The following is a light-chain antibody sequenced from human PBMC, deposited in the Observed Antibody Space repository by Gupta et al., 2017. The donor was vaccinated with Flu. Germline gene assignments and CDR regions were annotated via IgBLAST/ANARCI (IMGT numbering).Light chain of an antibody. V-gene: IGKV3-20*01. J-gene: IGKJ1*01. CDR1: QSVRSSY. CDR2: GAS. Sequence: GTLSLSPGERATLSCRASQSVRSSYLAWYQQKPGQAPRLLIYGASSRATGIPDRFSGSGSGTDFTLTISRLEPEDFAVYYCLQDGSSPETFGQGTKVEIK. CDR3: LQDGSSPET.